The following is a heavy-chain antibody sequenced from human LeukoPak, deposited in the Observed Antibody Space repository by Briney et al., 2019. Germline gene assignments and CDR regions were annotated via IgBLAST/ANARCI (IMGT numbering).Heavy chain of an antibody. Sequence: SETLSLTCTVSGGSISSYYWSWIRQPPGKGLEWIGYIYYSGVTNYNPSLKSRVTFSVDTSKSQFSLKLSSVTAADTAVYYCGTSGATTATTWGGNWFDPWGQGALVTVSS. D-gene: IGHD4-17*01. CDR3: GTSGATTATTWGGNWFDP. CDR2: IYYSGVT. J-gene: IGHJ5*02. V-gene: IGHV4-59*01. CDR1: GGSISSYY.